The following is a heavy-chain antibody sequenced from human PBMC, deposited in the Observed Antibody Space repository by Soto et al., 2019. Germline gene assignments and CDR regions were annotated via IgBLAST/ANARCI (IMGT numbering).Heavy chain of an antibody. D-gene: IGHD3-10*01. V-gene: IGHV3-9*01. CDR3: VKDMGKGSMDREDHHRDGNLDH. J-gene: IGHJ4*02. Sequence: DVQLVESGGTLIQPGRSLRLSCAASGFRFDDHAMHWVRQVPGKGLEWVSAISWNSVNKGYADSVKGRFTVSRDNAKNSLYLEMNSLRVEDTALYYCVKDMGKGSMDREDHHRDGNLDHWGQGTLVTVSS. CDR1: GFRFDDHA. CDR2: ISWNSVNK.